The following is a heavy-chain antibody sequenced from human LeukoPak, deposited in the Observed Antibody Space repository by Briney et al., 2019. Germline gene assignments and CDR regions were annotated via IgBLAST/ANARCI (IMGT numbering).Heavy chain of an antibody. V-gene: IGHV4-59*02. J-gene: IGHJ4*02. CDR3: ASTSGYCSGGNCYSAFDY. D-gene: IGHD2-15*01. CDR2: IYYSGST. Sequence: SETLSLTCTVSGGSVSTYYWNWIRQPPGKGLEWIWYIYYSGSTNYNPSLKSRLTISVDTSSNQFSLKLSSVTAADTAVYYCASTSGYCSGGNCYSAFDYWGQGTLVTVSS. CDR1: GGSVSTYY.